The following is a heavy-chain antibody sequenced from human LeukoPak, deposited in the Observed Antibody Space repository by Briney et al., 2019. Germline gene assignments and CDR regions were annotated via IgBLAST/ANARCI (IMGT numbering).Heavy chain of an antibody. J-gene: IGHJ6*03. CDR1: GFTFDDYA. CDR3: AKDPPSPYYYYMDV. V-gene: IGHV3-9*01. CDR2: INWNSDSI. Sequence: GRSLRLSCAVSGFTFDDYAMHWVRQVPGKGLEWVSGINWNSDSIGYADSVKGRFTISRDNSKNTLYLQMNSLRAEDTAVYYCAKDPPSPYYYYMDVWGKGTTVTISS.